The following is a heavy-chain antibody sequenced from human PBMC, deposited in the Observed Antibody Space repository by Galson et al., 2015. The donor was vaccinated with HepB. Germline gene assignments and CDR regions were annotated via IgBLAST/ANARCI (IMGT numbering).Heavy chain of an antibody. V-gene: IGHV3-7*01. J-gene: IGHJ4*02. D-gene: IGHD3-16*01. CDR3: AREGALRPSPFYYFDY. Sequence: DSVKGRFTVSRDNSKNTVYLQMNRLRGEDTAVYYCAREGALRPSPFYYFDYWGQGTLLTVSS.